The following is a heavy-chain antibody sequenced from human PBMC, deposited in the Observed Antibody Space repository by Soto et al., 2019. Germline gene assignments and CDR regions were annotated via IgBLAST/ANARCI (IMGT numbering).Heavy chain of an antibody. Sequence: GASVKVSCKASGYTFTSYYMHWVRQAPGQGLEWMGIINPSGGSTSYAQKFQGRVTMTRDTSTSTVYMELSSLRSEDTAVYYCARDQLNSVAGLIYYYYYGMDVWGQGTTVTVSS. V-gene: IGHV1-46*01. D-gene: IGHD6-19*01. CDR1: GYTFTSYY. CDR2: INPSGGST. CDR3: ARDQLNSVAGLIYYYYYGMDV. J-gene: IGHJ6*02.